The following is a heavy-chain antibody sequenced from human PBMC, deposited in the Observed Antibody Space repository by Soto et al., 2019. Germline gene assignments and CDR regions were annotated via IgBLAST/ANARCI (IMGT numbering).Heavy chain of an antibody. Sequence: GGSLRLSCVGSGFGFDSYAMSWVRQAPGKGLEWVSGIGSSGGAIVYADSVRGRFTISRDNSRNALYLQMNSLRAEDTAVYYCARSLNDAFDIWGQGTMVTVSS. D-gene: IGHD3-9*01. CDR2: IGSSGGAI. CDR1: GFGFDSYA. J-gene: IGHJ3*02. V-gene: IGHV3-23*01. CDR3: ARSLNDAFDI.